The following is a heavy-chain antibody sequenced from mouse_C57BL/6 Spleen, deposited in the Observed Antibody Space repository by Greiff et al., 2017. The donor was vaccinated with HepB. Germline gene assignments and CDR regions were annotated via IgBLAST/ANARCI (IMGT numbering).Heavy chain of an antibody. D-gene: IGHD1-1*01. J-gene: IGHJ1*03. CDR3: ARRDYYGSSYGWYFDV. Sequence: QVQLKESGAELARPGASVKLSCKASGYTFTSYGISWVKQRTGQGLEWIGEIYPRSGNTYYNEKFKGKATLTADKSSSTAYMELRSLTSEDSAVYFCARRDYYGSSYGWYFDVWGTGTTVTVSS. CDR1: GYTFTSYG. CDR2: IYPRSGNT. V-gene: IGHV1-81*01.